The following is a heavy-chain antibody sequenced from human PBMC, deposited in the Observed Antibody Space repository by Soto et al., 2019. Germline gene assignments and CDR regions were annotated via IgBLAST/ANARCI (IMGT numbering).Heavy chain of an antibody. J-gene: IGHJ6*02. D-gene: IGHD5-18*01. Sequence: LRLSCAASGFTFSSYGMHWVRQAPGKGLEWVAVISYDGSNKYYADSVKGRFTISRDNSKNTLYLQMNSLRAEDTAVYYCARVRSYGYSGMDVWGQGTTVTVSS. CDR3: ARVRSYGYSGMDV. CDR1: GFTFSSYG. CDR2: ISYDGSNK. V-gene: IGHV3-30*03.